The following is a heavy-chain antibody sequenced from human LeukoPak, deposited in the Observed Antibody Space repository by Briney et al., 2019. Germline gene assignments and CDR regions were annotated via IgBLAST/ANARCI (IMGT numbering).Heavy chain of an antibody. D-gene: IGHD3-10*01. J-gene: IGHJ6*03. V-gene: IGHV3-53*01. CDR2: IYSGGST. Sequence: GGSLRLSCAASGFTVSSNYMSWVRQAPGKGLEWVSVIYSGGSTYYADSVKGRFTISRDNSKNTLYLQMNSLRAEDTAVYYCARGEGGATHYYYYMDVWGKGTTVTISS. CDR3: ARGEGGATHYYYYMDV. CDR1: GFTVSSNY.